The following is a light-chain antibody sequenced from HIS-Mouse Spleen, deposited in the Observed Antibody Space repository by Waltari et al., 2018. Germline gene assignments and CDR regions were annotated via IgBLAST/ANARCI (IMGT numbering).Light chain of an antibody. CDR1: ALPKKY. CDR2: EDS. V-gene: IGLV3-10*01. J-gene: IGLJ2*01. Sequence: SYELTQPPSGSVSPGQTARITCAGDALPKKYAYWYQPKSGQAPVLVIYEDSKRPSGIHERFSGSSSGTMATLTISGAQVEDEADYYCYSTDSSGNHRVFGGGTKLTVL. CDR3: YSTDSSGNHRV.